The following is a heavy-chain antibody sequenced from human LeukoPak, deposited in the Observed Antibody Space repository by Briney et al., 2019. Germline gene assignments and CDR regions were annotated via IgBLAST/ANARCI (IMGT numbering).Heavy chain of an antibody. D-gene: IGHD5-24*01. Sequence: PGGSLRLSCEASGFTFSSYSMNSVRQAPGKGLEWVSSISSSSTYIYYADSMKGRFTISRDNAKNSLYLQMNSLRAEDTAVYYCARGDWGLATILTHVDYWGQGTLVTVSS. CDR3: ARGDWGLATILTHVDY. CDR2: ISSSSTYI. J-gene: IGHJ4*02. V-gene: IGHV3-21*01. CDR1: GFTFSSYS.